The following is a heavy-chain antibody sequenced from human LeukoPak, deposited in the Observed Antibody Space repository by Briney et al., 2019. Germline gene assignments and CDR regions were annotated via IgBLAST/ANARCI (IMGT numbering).Heavy chain of an antibody. Sequence: SWVRQAPGKDLEGIGYIYYSGSTYYNPSLKSRVTISVDTSKNQFSLKLSSVTAADTAVYYCARRRWAAAGTLRWFDPWGQGTLVTVSS. CDR2: IYYSGST. D-gene: IGHD6-13*01. J-gene: IGHJ5*02. CDR3: ARRRWAAAGTLRWFDP. V-gene: IGHV4-30-4*08.